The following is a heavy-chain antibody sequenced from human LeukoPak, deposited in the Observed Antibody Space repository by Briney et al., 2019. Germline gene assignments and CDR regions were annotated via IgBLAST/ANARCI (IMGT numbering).Heavy chain of an antibody. Sequence: GGSLRLSCAASGFIFSDYYMSWIRQAPGKGLEWISCICGDGSTIYYADSVRGRFTISRDNAKNSLFLQMNSLRAEDTAVYYCARVSSGYSLYYFDYWGQGTLVTVSS. V-gene: IGHV3-11*01. CDR2: ICGDGSTI. D-gene: IGHD3-22*01. CDR3: ARVSSGYSLYYFDY. CDR1: GFIFSDYY. J-gene: IGHJ4*02.